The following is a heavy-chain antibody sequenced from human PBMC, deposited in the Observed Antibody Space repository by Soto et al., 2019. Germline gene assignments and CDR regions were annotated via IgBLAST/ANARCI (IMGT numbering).Heavy chain of an antibody. D-gene: IGHD3-10*01. CDR1: GFTFSTYA. J-gene: IGHJ3*02. CDR3: AKRPTSTGFGDPFDI. V-gene: IGHV3-23*01. Sequence: GGSLRLSXAASGFTFSTYAMSWVRQAPGKGLEWVSTISSSGGNTYYTDSVKGRFTISRDNSKNTLYLQMNSLRAEDTAIYYCAKRPTSTGFGDPFDIWGQGTMVTVSS. CDR2: ISSSGGNT.